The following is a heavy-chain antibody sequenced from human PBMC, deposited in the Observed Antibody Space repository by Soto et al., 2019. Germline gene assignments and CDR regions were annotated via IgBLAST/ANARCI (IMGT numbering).Heavy chain of an antibody. Sequence: ASVKVSCKASGYTFTSYAMHWVRQAPGQRLEWMGWINAGNGNTKYSQKFQGRVTITRDTSASTAYMELSSLRSEDTAVYYCARLGEDYYDGSGYYHPDYWGQGTLVTVSS. D-gene: IGHD3-22*01. J-gene: IGHJ4*02. CDR3: ARLGEDYYDGSGYYHPDY. CDR1: GYTFTSYA. CDR2: INAGNGNT. V-gene: IGHV1-3*01.